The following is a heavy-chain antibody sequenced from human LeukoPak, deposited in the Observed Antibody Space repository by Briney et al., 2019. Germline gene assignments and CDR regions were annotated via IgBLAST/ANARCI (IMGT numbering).Heavy chain of an antibody. CDR1: GGTFSSYT. V-gene: IGHV1-69*02. D-gene: IGHD3-10*01. CDR2: IIPILGIA. CDR3: ARTYGSGSPFDY. J-gene: IGHJ4*02. Sequence: SVKVSCKASGGTFSSYTISWVRQAPGQGLEWMGRIIPILGIANYAQKFQGRVTITADKSTSTAYMEQSSLRSEDTAVYYCARTYGSGSPFDYWGQGTLVTVSS.